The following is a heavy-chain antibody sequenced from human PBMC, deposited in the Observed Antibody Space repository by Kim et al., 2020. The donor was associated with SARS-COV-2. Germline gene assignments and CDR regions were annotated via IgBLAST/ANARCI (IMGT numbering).Heavy chain of an antibody. V-gene: IGHV3-48*02. J-gene: IGHJ2*01. CDR1: GFTFSSYS. D-gene: IGHD4-17*01. CDR2: ISSSSSTI. Sequence: GGSLRLSCAASGFTFSSYSMNWVRQAPGKGLEWVSYISSSSSTIYYADSVKGRFTISRVNAKNSLYLQMNSLRDEDTAVYYCARDSYGDYVALGYWWYFDLWGRGTLVTVSS. CDR3: ARDSYGDYVALGYWWYFDL.